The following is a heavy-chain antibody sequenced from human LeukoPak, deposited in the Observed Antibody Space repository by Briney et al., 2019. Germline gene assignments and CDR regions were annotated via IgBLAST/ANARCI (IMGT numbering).Heavy chain of an antibody. Sequence: ASVKVSCKASGGTFSSYAISWVRQAPGQGLEWMGGIIPIFGTANYAQKFQGRVTITADESTSTAYMELSSLRSEDTAVYYCARDGYSSGYNFDYWGQGTLVTVSS. CDR3: ARDGYSSGYNFDY. V-gene: IGHV1-69*13. CDR1: GGTFSSYA. CDR2: IIPIFGTA. D-gene: IGHD6-19*01. J-gene: IGHJ4*02.